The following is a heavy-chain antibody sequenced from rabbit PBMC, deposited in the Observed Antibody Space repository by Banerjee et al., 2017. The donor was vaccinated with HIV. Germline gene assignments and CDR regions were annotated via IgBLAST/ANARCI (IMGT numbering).Heavy chain of an antibody. Sequence: QEQLVESGGGLVQPGGSLTLTCTASGFDFSSYYYMCWVRQAPGKGLELTACIDTPSGETWYASWAKGRFTISKSTTTDTVDLKMTNLTAADTATYFCARGGSGYYTDYYFNLWGPGTLVTVS. D-gene: IGHD8-1*01. CDR3: ARGGSGYYTDYYFNL. J-gene: IGHJ4*01. CDR2: IDTPSGET. V-gene: IGHV1S43*01. CDR1: GFDFSSYYY.